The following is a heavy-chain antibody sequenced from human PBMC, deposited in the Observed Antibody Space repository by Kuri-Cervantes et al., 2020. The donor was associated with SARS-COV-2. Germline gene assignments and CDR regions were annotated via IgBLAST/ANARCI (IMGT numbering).Heavy chain of an antibody. J-gene: IGHJ3*02. CDR1: GGSISSSSYY. Sequence: GSLRLSCTVSGGSISSSSYYWGWIRQPPGKGLEWIGYIYYSGSTIYNPSLKSRVTISVDTSKNQFSLKLSSVTAADTAVYYCARAGEWLFGDAFDIWGQGTMVTVSS. V-gene: IGHV4-61*05. D-gene: IGHD3-3*01. CDR2: IYYSGST. CDR3: ARAGEWLFGDAFDI.